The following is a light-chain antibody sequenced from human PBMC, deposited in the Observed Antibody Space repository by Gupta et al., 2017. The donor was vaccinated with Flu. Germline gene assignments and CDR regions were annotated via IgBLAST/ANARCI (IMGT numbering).Light chain of an antibody. CDR1: SSDVGAYGY. CDR3: SSFTSHSTYV. V-gene: IGLV2-14*01. J-gene: IGLJ1*01. CDR2: EVF. Sequence: SITISCTGTSSDVGAYGYVSWYQQHPGKVPKLIIYEVFNRPSRVSDRFSGSKSDNTAFLTISGLRTEDEAEYYCSSFTSHSTYVFGTGTKVTV.